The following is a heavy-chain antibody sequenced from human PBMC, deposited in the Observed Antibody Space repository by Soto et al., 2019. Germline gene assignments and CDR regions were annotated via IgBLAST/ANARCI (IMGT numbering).Heavy chain of an antibody. J-gene: IGHJ4*02. V-gene: IGHV3-74*01. CDR3: ARESEDLTSNFDY. CDR2: INTDGTIT. CDR1: GFTFSNYW. Sequence: GGSLRLSCAASGFTFSNYWMHWVRQAPGKGLVWVSRINTDGTITHYAASVKGRFTISRDNAKNTLYLQMNSLRAEDTAVFYCARESEDLTSNFDYWGQGTLVTVSS.